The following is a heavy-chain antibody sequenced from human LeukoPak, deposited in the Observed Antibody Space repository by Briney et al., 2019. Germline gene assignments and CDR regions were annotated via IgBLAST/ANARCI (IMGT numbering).Heavy chain of an antibody. J-gene: IGHJ4*02. CDR2: ISAYNGKI. Sequence: ASVKVSCKASGYTFTNYDISWVRQAPGQGLEWMGWISAYNGKINYSQKFRDRVTMTTDTSTSTAYMELRSLSPDDTAVYYCARPLLGLGELSALDYWGQGTLVTVSS. CDR1: GYTFTNYD. CDR3: ARPLLGLGELSALDY. D-gene: IGHD3-16*02. V-gene: IGHV1-18*01.